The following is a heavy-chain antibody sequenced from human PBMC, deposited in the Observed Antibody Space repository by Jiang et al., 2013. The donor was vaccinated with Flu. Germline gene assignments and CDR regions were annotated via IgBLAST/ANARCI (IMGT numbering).Heavy chain of an antibody. Sequence: SLTCAISGDSVSSNSAAWNWIRQSPSRGLEWLERTYYRSKWYNDYAVSVKSRITINPDTSKNQFSLQLNSVTPEDTAVYYCARGSHAMTTVTTDYYYGMDVWGQGTTVTVSS. J-gene: IGHJ6*02. CDR2: TYYRSKWYN. D-gene: IGHD4-17*01. CDR3: ARGSHAMTTVTTDYYYGMDV. V-gene: IGHV6-1*01. CDR1: GDSVSSNSAA.